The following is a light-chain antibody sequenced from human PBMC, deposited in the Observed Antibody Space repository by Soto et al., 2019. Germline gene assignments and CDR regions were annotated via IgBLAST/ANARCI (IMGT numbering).Light chain of an antibody. Sequence: EIVLTQSPATLSLSPGERATLSCRTSQRVSSYLAWYQQRPGQPPRLLIYDASNRATGIPARFSGSGSGTEFTLTISNLQSEDFAVYHCQQYDKWPRTFGQGTKVDIK. CDR2: DAS. J-gene: IGKJ1*01. CDR1: QRVSSY. CDR3: QQYDKWPRT. V-gene: IGKV3-11*01.